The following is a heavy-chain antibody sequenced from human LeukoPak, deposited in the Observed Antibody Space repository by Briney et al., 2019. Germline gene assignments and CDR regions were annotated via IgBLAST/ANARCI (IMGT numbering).Heavy chain of an antibody. D-gene: IGHD2/OR15-2a*01. CDR1: GFTFSSHW. V-gene: IGHV3-7*01. J-gene: IGHJ6*03. Sequence: GGSLRLSCAASGFTFSSHWMSWVRQAPGKGLEWVANIKEDGSQKYYVDSVKGRFTISKDNAKNSLYLQMNSLRAEDTAVYYCARHAFYGYFYYYYMDVWGKGTTVTISS. CDR3: ARHAFYGYFYYYYMDV. CDR2: IKEDGSQK.